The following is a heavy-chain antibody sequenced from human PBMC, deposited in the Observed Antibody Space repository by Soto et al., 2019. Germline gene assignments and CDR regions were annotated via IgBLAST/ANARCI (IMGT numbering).Heavy chain of an antibody. CDR3: ARSSSSSYYYYYGMDV. CDR2: IDPSDSYT. V-gene: IGHV5-10-1*01. D-gene: IGHD6-13*01. Sequence: GESLKISCKGSGYSFTSYWISWVRQMPGKGLEWMGRIDPSDSYTNYSPSFQGHVTISADKSISTAYLQWSSLKASDTAMYYCARSSSSSYYYYYGMDVWGQGTTVTVSS. CDR1: GYSFTSYW. J-gene: IGHJ6*02.